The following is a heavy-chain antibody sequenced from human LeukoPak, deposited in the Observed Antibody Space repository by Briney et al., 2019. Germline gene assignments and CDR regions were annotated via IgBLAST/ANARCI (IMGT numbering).Heavy chain of an antibody. D-gene: IGHD3-22*01. V-gene: IGHV3-48*04. CDR2: ISSGSSNV. CDR3: ARGSGYYYNY. J-gene: IGHJ4*02. CDR1: GFIFSNSN. Sequence: GGSLRLSCAASGFIFSNSNMNWVRQAPGKGLEWVSYISSGSSNVYYADSVKGRFTISRDNPKNPMYLQMRSLSAEDTAVYYCARGSGYYYNYWGQGTLVTGSS.